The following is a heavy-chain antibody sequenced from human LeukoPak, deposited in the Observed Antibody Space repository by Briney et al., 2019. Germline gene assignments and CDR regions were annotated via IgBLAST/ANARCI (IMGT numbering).Heavy chain of an antibody. J-gene: IGHJ4*02. V-gene: IGHV3-30-3*01. CDR3: ARDGSYYGPDY. CDR2: ISYDGSNK. CDR1: GFTFSSYA. D-gene: IGHD1-26*01. Sequence: PGRSLRLSCAASGFTFSSYAMHWVRQAPGKGLEWVAVISYDGSNKYYADSVKGRFTISRDNSKNTLYLQMNSLRAEDTAMYYCARDGSYYGPDYWGQGALVTVSS.